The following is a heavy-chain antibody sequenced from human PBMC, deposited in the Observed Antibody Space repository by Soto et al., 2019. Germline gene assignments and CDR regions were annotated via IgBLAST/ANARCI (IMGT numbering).Heavy chain of an antibody. CDR1: GGTFSSYA. D-gene: IGHD3-22*01. V-gene: IGHV1-69*13. CDR2: IIPIFGTA. CDR3: ASGYYDSSGYFDY. Sequence: SVKVSCKASGGTFSSYAISWVRQAPGQGLEWMGGIIPIFGTANYAQKFQGRVTITADESTSTAYMELSSLRSEDTAVYYCASGYYDSSGYFDYWGQGTLVTVSS. J-gene: IGHJ4*02.